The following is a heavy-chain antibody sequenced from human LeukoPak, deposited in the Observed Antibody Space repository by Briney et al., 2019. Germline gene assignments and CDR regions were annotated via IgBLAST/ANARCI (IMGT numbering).Heavy chain of an antibody. Sequence: GGSLRLSCAASTFAFSNYGMHWVRQAPGKGLEWVAFIQYDGRNKYYADSVKGRFTISRDNSKNTLYLQMNSLRAEDTAVFYCAKDGVILAPGIYWYMDVWGRGTTVTVSS. CDR1: TFAFSNYG. CDR2: IQYDGRNK. D-gene: IGHD3-16*02. CDR3: AKDGVILAPGIYWYMDV. V-gene: IGHV3-30*02. J-gene: IGHJ6*03.